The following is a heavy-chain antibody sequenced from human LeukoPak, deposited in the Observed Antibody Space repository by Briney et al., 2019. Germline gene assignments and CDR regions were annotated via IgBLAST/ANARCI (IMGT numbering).Heavy chain of an antibody. CDR1: GGTFSSYA. J-gene: IGHJ3*02. CDR3: ARGDFGGYYDSSGYHDAFGI. V-gene: IGHV1-69*01. Sequence: SVKVSCKASGGTFSSYAISWVRQAPGQGLEWMGGIIPIFGTANYAQKFQGRVTITADESTSTAYMELSSLRSEDTAVYYCARGDFGGYYDSSGYHDAFGIWGQGTMVTVSS. D-gene: IGHD3-22*01. CDR2: IIPIFGTA.